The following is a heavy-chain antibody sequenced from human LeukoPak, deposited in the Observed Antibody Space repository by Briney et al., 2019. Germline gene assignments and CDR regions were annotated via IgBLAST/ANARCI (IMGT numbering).Heavy chain of an antibody. J-gene: IGHJ4*02. CDR2: FYYSGSA. V-gene: IGHV4-59*11. D-gene: IGHD3-22*01. CDR1: GVSISSHY. CDR3: ARDMWLTSF. Sequence: SETLSLTCTVSGVSISSHYWSWIRQLPGRGLEWIGYFYYSGSANYNPSLKSRVTMSVDTSKNQFSLKLSSVTAADTAVYYCARDMWLTSFWGQGTLVTVSS.